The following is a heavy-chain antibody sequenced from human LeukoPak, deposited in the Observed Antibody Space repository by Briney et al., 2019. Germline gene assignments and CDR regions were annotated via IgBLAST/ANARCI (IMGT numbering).Heavy chain of an antibody. J-gene: IGHJ6*03. V-gene: IGHV4-39*07. CDR3: ARGLRRTWDYYYMDV. CDR2: INHSGST. Sequence: PSETLSLTCTVSGGSISSGDYFWGWIRQPPGKGLEWIGEINHSGSTNYNPSLKSRVTISVDTSKNQFSLKLSSVTAADTAVYYCARGLRRTWDYYYMDVWGKGTTVTVSS. D-gene: IGHD1-7*01. CDR1: GGSISSGDYF.